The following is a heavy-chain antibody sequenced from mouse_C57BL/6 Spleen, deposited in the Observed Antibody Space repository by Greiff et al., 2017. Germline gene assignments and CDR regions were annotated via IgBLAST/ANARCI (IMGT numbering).Heavy chain of an antibody. D-gene: IGHD1-1*01. CDR3: ARGRDYYGSSPFDY. J-gene: IGHJ2*01. Sequence: EVHLVESGPGLVKPSQSLSLTCSVTGYSITSGYYWNWIRQFPGNKLEWMGYISYDGSNNYNPSLKNRISITRDTSKNQFFLKLNSVTTEDTATYYCARGRDYYGSSPFDYWGQGTTLTVSS. CDR1: GYSITSGYY. V-gene: IGHV3-6*01. CDR2: ISYDGSN.